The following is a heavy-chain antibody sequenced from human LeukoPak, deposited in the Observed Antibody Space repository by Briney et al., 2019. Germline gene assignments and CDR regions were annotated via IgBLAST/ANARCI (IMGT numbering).Heavy chain of an antibody. CDR3: GRETDFGVVTN. CDR2: TYYRSQQWHS. CDR1: GDSVSSNGAS. D-gene: IGHD3-3*01. J-gene: IGHJ4*02. V-gene: IGHV6-1*01. Sequence: SQTLSLTCAISGDSVSSNGASWNWIRQSPSRGLEWLGRTYYRSQQWHSDYAPSVMGRITLNPDTSKNQFSLHLNSMTPEDTAVYYCGRETDFGVVTNWGQGTLVTVSS.